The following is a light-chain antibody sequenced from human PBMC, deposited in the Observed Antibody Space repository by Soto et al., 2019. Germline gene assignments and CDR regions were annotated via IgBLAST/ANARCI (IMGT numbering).Light chain of an antibody. V-gene: IGLV2-23*01. J-gene: IGLJ2*01. CDR2: EGS. CDR3: CSYAGRSTLV. CDR1: SSDVGSYKF. Sequence: QSALTQAASVSGSPGQSITISCTGTSSDVGSYKFVYWYQQHPGKAPKLMIYEGSKRPSGVSNRFSGSKSGNTASLTISGLQAEDEADYYCCSYAGRSTLVFGGGTKVTVL.